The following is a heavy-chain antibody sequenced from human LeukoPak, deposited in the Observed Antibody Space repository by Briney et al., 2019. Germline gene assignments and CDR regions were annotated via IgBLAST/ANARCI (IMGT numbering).Heavy chain of an antibody. Sequence: GGSLRLSCAASGFTFSSYSMNWVRQAPGKGLEWVSYISSSSSTIYYADSVKGRFTISRDNAKNSLYLQMNSLRAEDTAVYYCARRLQHRIVVVPAAFDYWGQGTLVTVSS. D-gene: IGHD2-2*01. CDR3: ARRLQHRIVVVPAAFDY. CDR1: GFTFSSYS. CDR2: ISSSSSTI. V-gene: IGHV3-48*01. J-gene: IGHJ4*02.